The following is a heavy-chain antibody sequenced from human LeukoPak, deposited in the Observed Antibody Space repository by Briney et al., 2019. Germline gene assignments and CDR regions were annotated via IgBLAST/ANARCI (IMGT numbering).Heavy chain of an antibody. D-gene: IGHD3-10*01. J-gene: IGHJ6*02. V-gene: IGHV3-7*01. CDR1: GFMFSKYW. CDR3: ARDQHQLWFGELHSSGNYGMDV. CDR2: INQDGSEK. Sequence: GGSLRLSCAASGFMFSKYWMSWVRQAPGKGLEWVANINQDGSEKYYVDSVKGRFTISRDNAKNSLYLQMNSLRAEDTAVYYCARDQHQLWFGELHSSGNYGMDVWGQGTTVTVPS.